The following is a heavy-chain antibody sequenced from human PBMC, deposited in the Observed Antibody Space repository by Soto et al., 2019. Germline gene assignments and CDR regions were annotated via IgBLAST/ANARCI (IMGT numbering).Heavy chain of an antibody. CDR2: INAGNGNT. V-gene: IGHV1-3*05. CDR1: GYTFTSYA. Sequence: QVQLVQSGAEEKKPGASVKVSCKASGYTFTSYAMHWVRQAPGQRLEWMGWINAGNGNTKYSQNFQGRVTITRDTTASTGYMELSSLRSEDTAVYYCAREDVLWFGMWGSGAFDIWGQGTMVTVSS. CDR3: AREDVLWFGMWGSGAFDI. D-gene: IGHD3-10*01. J-gene: IGHJ3*02.